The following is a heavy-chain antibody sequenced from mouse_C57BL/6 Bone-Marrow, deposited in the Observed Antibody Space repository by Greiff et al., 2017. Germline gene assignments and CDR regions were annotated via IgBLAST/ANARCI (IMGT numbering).Heavy chain of an antibody. CDR2: IYPRDGST. Sequence: QVQLKESGPELVKPGASVKLSCKASGYTFTRYDINWVKQRPGQGLEWIGWIYPRDGSTKYNEKFKGKATLTVDTSSSTAYMELHSLTSEDSAVDFCARLEFDGSSGDWYFDVWGTGTTVTVSS. CDR1: GYTFTRYD. J-gene: IGHJ1*03. CDR3: ARLEFDGSSGDWYFDV. V-gene: IGHV1-85*01. D-gene: IGHD1-1*01.